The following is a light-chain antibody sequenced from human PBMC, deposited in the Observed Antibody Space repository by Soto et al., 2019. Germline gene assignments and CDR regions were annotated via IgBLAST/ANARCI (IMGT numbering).Light chain of an antibody. CDR2: YGS. CDR1: NIGSKS. V-gene: IGLV3-21*04. J-gene: IGLJ2*01. CDR3: QVWDRSSEHVV. Sequence: SYELTQPPSVSVAPGKTARITCGGDNIGSKSLHWYQQKPGQAPVLVIYYGSDRPSGIPERFSGSNSGNTATLTIGRVEAGDEAAYYCQVWDRSSEHVVFGGGTKVTVL.